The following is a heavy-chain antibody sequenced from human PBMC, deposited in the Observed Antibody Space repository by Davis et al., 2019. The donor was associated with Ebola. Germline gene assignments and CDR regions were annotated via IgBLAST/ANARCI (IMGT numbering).Heavy chain of an antibody. Sequence: GESLKISCAASGFTFSSYGMHWVRQAPGKGLEWVAVIWYDGSNKYYADSVKGRFTISRDNSKNTLYLQMNSLRAEDTAVYYCARDPVYDLGSYYYYGMDVWGQGTTVTVSS. D-gene: IGHD3-3*01. CDR1: GFTFSSYG. CDR2: IWYDGSNK. V-gene: IGHV3-33*01. CDR3: ARDPVYDLGSYYYYGMDV. J-gene: IGHJ6*02.